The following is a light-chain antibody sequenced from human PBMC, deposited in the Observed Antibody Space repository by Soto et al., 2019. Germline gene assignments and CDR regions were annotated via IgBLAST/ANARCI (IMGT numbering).Light chain of an antibody. Sequence: DIQMTQSPSTLSGSVGDRVTITCRASQSISSWLAWYQQKPGKAPKLLIYDASSLESGVPSRFSGSGCGTEFTLTISSLQPDDFATYYCQQYNSYSLTFGGGTKVDIK. J-gene: IGKJ4*01. V-gene: IGKV1-5*01. CDR3: QQYNSYSLT. CDR2: DAS. CDR1: QSISSW.